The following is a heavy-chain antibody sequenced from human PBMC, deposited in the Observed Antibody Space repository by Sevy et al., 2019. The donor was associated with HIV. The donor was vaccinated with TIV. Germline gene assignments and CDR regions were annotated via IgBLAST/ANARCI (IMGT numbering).Heavy chain of an antibody. CDR3: AKEAIGGTHYNAHGMDV. J-gene: IGHJ6*02. D-gene: IGHD3-10*01. V-gene: IGHV3-30*18. Sequence: WGSLRLSCAASGFTFSSYGMHWVRQAPGKGLEWVAFISYDGNNKYYADSVKGRFTISRDNSKNTLYVQMNSLRVEDTAVYYCAKEAIGGTHYNAHGMDVWGQGTTVTVSS. CDR1: GFTFSSYG. CDR2: ISYDGNNK.